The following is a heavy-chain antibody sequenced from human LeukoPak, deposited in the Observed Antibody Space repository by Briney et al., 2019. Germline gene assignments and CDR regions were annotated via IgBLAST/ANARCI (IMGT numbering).Heavy chain of an antibody. D-gene: IGHD2-8*02. V-gene: IGHV3-30*02. CDR1: GFTFSRNA. CDR3: AKDGSWSCTD. J-gene: IGHJ4*02. CDR2: IAHHGSNK. Sequence: GGSLRLSCAASGFTFSRNAIHWVRQGPGKGLEWVSYIAHHGSNKYYADSVKGRFTISRDNYKRTLYLQMNSLRADDTAVYYCAKDGSWSCTDWGQGTLVTVSS.